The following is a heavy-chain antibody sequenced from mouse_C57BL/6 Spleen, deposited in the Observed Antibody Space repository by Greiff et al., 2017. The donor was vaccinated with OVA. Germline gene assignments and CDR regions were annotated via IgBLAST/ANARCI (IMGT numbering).Heavy chain of an antibody. V-gene: IGHV1-64*01. CDR2: IYPGSGST. Sequence: QVQLQQPGAELVKPWASVTMSCKASGYTFTSYWIHWVKQRPGQGLEWIGMIYPGSGSTNYNEKFKSKATLTVDTSSSTAYMQLSSMTSEDAAVYYCARSGSSYKYFDYWGQGTTLTVSS. J-gene: IGHJ2*01. CDR1: GYTFTSYW. CDR3: ARSGSSYKYFDY. D-gene: IGHD1-1*01.